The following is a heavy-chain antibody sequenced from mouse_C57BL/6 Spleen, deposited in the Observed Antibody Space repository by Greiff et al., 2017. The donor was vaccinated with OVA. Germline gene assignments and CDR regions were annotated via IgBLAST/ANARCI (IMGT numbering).Heavy chain of an antibody. CDR3: ARGWDGAWFAY. CDR1: GYAFSSYW. Sequence: VQLQQSGAELVKPGASVKISCKASGYAFSSYWMNWVKQRPGQGLEWIGQIYPGDGDTNYNGKFKGKATLTADKSSSTAYMQLSSLTSEDSAVYFCARGWDGAWFAYWGQGTLVTVSA. D-gene: IGHD4-1*01. V-gene: IGHV1-80*01. CDR2: IYPGDGDT. J-gene: IGHJ3*01.